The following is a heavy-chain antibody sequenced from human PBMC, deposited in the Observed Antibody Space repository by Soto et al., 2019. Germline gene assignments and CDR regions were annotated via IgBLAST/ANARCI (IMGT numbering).Heavy chain of an antibody. CDR1: GYSFTSYW. J-gene: IGHJ3*02. CDR3: ARQGCSGGSCYLTAFDI. CDR2: IAPSDSYT. V-gene: IGHV5-10-1*01. D-gene: IGHD2-15*01. Sequence: GESLKISCKGSGYSFTSYWISWVRQMPGKGLEWMGRIAPSDSYTNYSPSFQGHVTISADKSISTAYLQWSSLKASDTAMYYCARQGCSGGSCYLTAFDIWGQGTMVTVSS.